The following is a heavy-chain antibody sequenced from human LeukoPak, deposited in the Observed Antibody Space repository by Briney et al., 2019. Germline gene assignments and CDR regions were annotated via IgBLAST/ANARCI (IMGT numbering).Heavy chain of an antibody. Sequence: SETLSLTYSVSGGSINGFLWNWIRQPPGKALDWIGYIDDSVSTNYNPSLKSGVTMSVDTPKNQFSLKLSSVTAADTAVYYCARDSSSDRGWFAFPIWGQGTMVTVSS. CDR2: IDDSVST. CDR3: ARDSSSDRGWFAFPI. CDR1: GGSINGFL. V-gene: IGHV4-59*12. D-gene: IGHD2-15*01. J-gene: IGHJ3*02.